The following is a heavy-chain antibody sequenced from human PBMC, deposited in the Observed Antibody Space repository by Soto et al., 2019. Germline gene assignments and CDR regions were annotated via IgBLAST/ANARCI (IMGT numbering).Heavy chain of an antibody. D-gene: IGHD1-26*01. CDR2: IYYSGST. Sequence: SSETLSLTCTVSGGSISSGGYSWTWIRQHPGKGLEWIGYIYYSGSTYYNPSLKSRVTISVDTSKNQFSLKLSSVTAADTAVYYCARVSGSYYYGMDVWGQGTTVTVSS. CDR3: ARVSGSYYYGMDV. CDR1: GGSISSGGYS. J-gene: IGHJ6*02. V-gene: IGHV4-31*03.